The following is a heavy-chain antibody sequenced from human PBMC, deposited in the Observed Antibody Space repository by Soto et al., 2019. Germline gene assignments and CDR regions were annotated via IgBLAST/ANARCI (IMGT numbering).Heavy chain of an antibody. Sequence: GGSLRLSCAASGFTFSSYSMNWVRQAPGKGLEWVSSISSSSSYIYYADSVKGRFTISRDNAKNSLYLQMNSLRAEDTAVYYCARASQYYYDGAFDIWGQGTMVTVSS. CDR3: ARASQYYYDGAFDI. V-gene: IGHV3-21*01. D-gene: IGHD3-22*01. CDR1: GFTFSSYS. J-gene: IGHJ3*02. CDR2: ISSSSSYI.